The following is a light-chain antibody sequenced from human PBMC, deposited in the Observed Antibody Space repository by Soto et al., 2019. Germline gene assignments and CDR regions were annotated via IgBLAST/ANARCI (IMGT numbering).Light chain of an antibody. CDR2: KAS. J-gene: IGKJ2*01. V-gene: IGKV1-5*03. CDR3: QQYNSYTYT. Sequence: DIQMTQSPSTLSASVGDRVTITCRASQSVSNWLAWYQQKPGKAPKLLIYKASSLGSGVPSRFSGSGSGTEFTLTISSLQPDDVATYYCQQYNSYTYTFGQGTKLEIK. CDR1: QSVSNW.